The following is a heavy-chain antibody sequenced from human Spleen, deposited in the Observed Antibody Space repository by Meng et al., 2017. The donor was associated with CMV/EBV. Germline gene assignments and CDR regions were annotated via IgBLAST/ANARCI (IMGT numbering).Heavy chain of an antibody. CDR2: IYWDDDK. CDR3: AHSAAIVGATYYFDY. Sequence: QFTLKESRPLLVKPTPPLPLTCTFSGFSLSTSGVGVGWIRQPPGKALEWLALIYWDDDKRYSPSLKSRLTITKDTSKNQVVLTMTNMDPVDTATYYCAHSAAIVGATYYFDYWGQGTLVTVSS. V-gene: IGHV2-5*02. CDR1: GFSLSTSGVG. J-gene: IGHJ4*02. D-gene: IGHD1-26*01.